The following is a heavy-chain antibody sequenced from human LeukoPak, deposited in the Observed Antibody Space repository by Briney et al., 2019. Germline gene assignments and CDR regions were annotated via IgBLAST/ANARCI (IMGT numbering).Heavy chain of an antibody. D-gene: IGHD4-11*01. CDR1: GGSVSSGNYY. CDR3: ARVRYNNYMYYFDY. V-gene: IGHV4-61*01. J-gene: IGHJ4*02. Sequence: SETLSLTCTVSGGSVSSGNYYWSWIRQPPGKGLEWIGYIYYSGSTNYNPSLKSRVTISVDTSNNQFSLKLNSVTVADTAVYYCARVRYNNYMYYFDYWGQGALVTVSS. CDR2: IYYSGST.